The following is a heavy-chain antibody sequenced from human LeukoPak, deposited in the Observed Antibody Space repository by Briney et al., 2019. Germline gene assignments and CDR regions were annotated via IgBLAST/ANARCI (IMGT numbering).Heavy chain of an antibody. J-gene: IGHJ5*02. V-gene: IGHV4-34*01. D-gene: IGHD6-6*01. CDR1: GGSFRNYY. CDR2: INQSGRT. CDR3: AVRDGHSTSSGDT. Sequence: SETLSLTCGFYGGSFRNYYWSCIRQSPGKGLEWIGEINQSGRTNYNPSLKTRLTISVVTAKNLFSLNLTSMTAAGTATYYCAVRDGHSTSSGDTWGQGTLVTVSS.